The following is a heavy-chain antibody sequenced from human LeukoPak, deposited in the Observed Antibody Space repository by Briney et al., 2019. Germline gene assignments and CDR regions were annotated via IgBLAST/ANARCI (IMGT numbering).Heavy chain of an antibody. Sequence: SETLSLTCAVYGGSFSGYYWSWIRQPPGKGLEWIGEINHSGSTNYNPSLKSRVTIPIDTSKNQFSLKLSSVTAADTAVYHCARYFYDSRGYYSYYLDYWGQGTLVTVSS. CDR1: GGSFSGYY. V-gene: IGHV4-34*01. D-gene: IGHD3-22*01. CDR3: ARYFYDSRGYYSYYLDY. CDR2: INHSGST. J-gene: IGHJ4*02.